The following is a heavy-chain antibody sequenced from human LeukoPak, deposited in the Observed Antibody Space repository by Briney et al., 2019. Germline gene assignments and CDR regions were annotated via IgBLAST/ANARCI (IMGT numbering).Heavy chain of an antibody. CDR2: ISSSSTYI. V-gene: IGHV3-21*01. Sequence: PGGSLRLSCAASGFTFSSYWMSWVRQAPGKGLEWVSSISSSSTYIYYADSVRGRFTISRDNARNSLFLQMNSLRDEDTAVYYCARDLRFGDHYNWNDFSWGQGTLVTVSS. CDR1: GFTFSSYW. D-gene: IGHD1-20*01. J-gene: IGHJ5*02. CDR3: ARDLRFGDHYNWNDFS.